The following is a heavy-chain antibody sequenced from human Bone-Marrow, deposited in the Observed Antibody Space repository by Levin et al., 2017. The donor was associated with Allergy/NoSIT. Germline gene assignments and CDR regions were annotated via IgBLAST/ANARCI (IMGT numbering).Heavy chain of an antibody. CDR2: ISYDGSNK. J-gene: IGHJ4*02. CDR1: GFTFSSYA. D-gene: IGHD1-14*01. V-gene: IGHV3-30-3*01. CDR3: ARGRTHGYFDY. Sequence: GGSLRLSCAASGFTFSSYAMHWVRQAPGKGLEWVAVISYDGSNKYYADSVKGRFTISRDNSKNTLYLQMNSLRAEDTAVYYCARGRTHGYFDYWGQGTLVTVSS.